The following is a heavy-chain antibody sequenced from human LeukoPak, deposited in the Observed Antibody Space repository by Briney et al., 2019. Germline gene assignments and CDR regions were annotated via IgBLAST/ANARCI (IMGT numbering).Heavy chain of an antibody. CDR3: AKEVVTTRYNFDY. D-gene: IGHD2/OR15-2a*01. CDR1: GXTFSSHG. CDR2: ISHDGSES. J-gene: IGHJ4*02. Sequence: GRSLRLSCAASGXTFSSHGMHWVRQAPGKGLEWVAIISHDGSESYYADAVKGRFTISRDNSKNTLYLQMNSVRAEDTGVYYCAKEVVTTRYNFDYWGQGTLVTVSS. V-gene: IGHV3-30*18.